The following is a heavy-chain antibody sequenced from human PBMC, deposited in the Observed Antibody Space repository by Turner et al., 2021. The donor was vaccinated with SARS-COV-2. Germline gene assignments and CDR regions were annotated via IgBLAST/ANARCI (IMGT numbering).Heavy chain of an antibody. D-gene: IGHD3-3*01. J-gene: IGHJ6*02. Sequence: QVQLQESGPGLVKPSETLSLTCTVSGGSISSYYCSWIRQPPGKGLEWIGYFSYSGSTNYNPSLKGRVTISVDTSKNHFSLKLSSVTAADTAVYYCARSSYDFWSGYYIGGMDVWGQGTTVTVSS. V-gene: IGHV4-59*01. CDR2: FSYSGST. CDR3: ARSSYDFWSGYYIGGMDV. CDR1: GGSISSYY.